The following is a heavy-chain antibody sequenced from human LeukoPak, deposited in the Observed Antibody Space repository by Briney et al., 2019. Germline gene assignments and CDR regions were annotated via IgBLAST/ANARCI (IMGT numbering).Heavy chain of an antibody. D-gene: IGHD3-22*01. Sequence: PGGSLKLSCAASGFTFSGSAMHWVRQASGKGLEWVGRIRSKANSYATAYAASVKGRFTISRDDSKNTAYLQMNSLKTEDTAVYYCTRHGNDSSGYYYGTDDYWGQGTPVTVSS. CDR2: IRSKANSYAT. V-gene: IGHV3-73*01. CDR3: TRHGNDSSGYYYGTDDY. CDR1: GFTFSGSA. J-gene: IGHJ4*02.